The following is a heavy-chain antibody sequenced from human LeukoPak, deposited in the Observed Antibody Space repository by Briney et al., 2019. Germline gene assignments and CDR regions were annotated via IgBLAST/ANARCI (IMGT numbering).Heavy chain of an antibody. D-gene: IGHD3-10*01. J-gene: IGHJ4*02. CDR2: ITIGSNYI. CDR3: ATGGGPGWFGELFRGYFFDY. Sequence: GGSLRLSCAASGFTYSRYNMNWVRQAPGKGLEWVSSITIGSNYIYYADSVKGRFTISRDNAKNSLYLQMNSLRAEDTAVYYCATGGGPGWFGELFRGYFFDYWGQGTLVTVSS. V-gene: IGHV3-21*01. CDR1: GFTYSRYN.